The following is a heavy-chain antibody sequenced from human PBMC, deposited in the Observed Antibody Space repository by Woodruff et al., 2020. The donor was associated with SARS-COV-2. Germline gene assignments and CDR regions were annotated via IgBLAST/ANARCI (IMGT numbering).Heavy chain of an antibody. V-gene: IGHV3-43D*03. J-gene: IGHJ3*02. Sequence: GRFTISRDNSKNSLYLQMNSLRAEDTALYYCAKDSVATSTDAFDIWGQGTMVTVSS. D-gene: IGHD5-12*01. CDR3: AKDSVATSTDAFDI.